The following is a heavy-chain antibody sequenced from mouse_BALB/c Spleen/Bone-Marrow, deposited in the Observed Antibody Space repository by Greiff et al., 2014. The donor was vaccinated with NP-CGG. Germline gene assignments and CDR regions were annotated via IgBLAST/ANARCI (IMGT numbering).Heavy chain of an antibody. V-gene: IGHV14-3*02. J-gene: IGHJ3*01. CDR2: IDPANGNT. Sequence: EVQLQQSGAELVKAGASVKLSCTASGFNIKDTYMHWVKQRPEQGLEWIGRIDPANGNTKYDPKFQGKATITTDTSSNTAYLQLSSLTSEDTAVYYCAPYYYGSSLFAYWGQGTLVTVSA. CDR3: APYYYGSSLFAY. CDR1: GFNIKDTY. D-gene: IGHD1-1*01.